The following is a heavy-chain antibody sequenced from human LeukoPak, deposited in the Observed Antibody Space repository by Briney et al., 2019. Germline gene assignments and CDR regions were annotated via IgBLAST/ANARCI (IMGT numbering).Heavy chain of an antibody. Sequence: ASVKVSCKASGGTFSSHAISWVRQAPGQGLEWMGGIIPIFGTANYAQKFQGRVTITADESTSTAYMELSSLRSEDTAVYYCARTPLIVGSQGVFDYWGQGTLVTVSS. V-gene: IGHV1-69*13. CDR2: IIPIFGTA. CDR3: ARTPLIVGSQGVFDY. CDR1: GGTFSSHA. J-gene: IGHJ4*02. D-gene: IGHD1-26*01.